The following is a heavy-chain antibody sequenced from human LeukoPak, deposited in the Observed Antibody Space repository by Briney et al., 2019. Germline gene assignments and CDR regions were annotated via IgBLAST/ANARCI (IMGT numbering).Heavy chain of an antibody. V-gene: IGHV3-23*01. CDR1: GFTLSSYA. CDR3: AKAPSLYSYGNRVDY. Sequence: PGGSLRLSCAASGFTLSSYAMSWVRQAPGKGLEWVSAISGSGGSTYYADSVKGRFTISRDNSKNTLYLQMNSLRAEDTAVYYCAKAPSLYSYGNRVDYWGQGTLVTVSS. D-gene: IGHD5-18*01. J-gene: IGHJ4*02. CDR2: ISGSGGST.